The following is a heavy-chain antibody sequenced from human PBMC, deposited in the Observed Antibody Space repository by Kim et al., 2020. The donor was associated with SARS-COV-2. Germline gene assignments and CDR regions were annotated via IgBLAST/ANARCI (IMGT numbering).Heavy chain of an antibody. CDR2: ISWNSGSI. Sequence: GGSLRLSCAASGFTFDDYAMHWVRQAPGKGLEWVSGISWNSGSIGYADSVKGRFTISGDNAKNSLYLQMNSLRAEDTALYYCAKGITMIVGLGGGVDYWGQGTLVTVSS. V-gene: IGHV3-9*01. J-gene: IGHJ4*02. D-gene: IGHD3-22*01. CDR1: GFTFDDYA. CDR3: AKGITMIVGLGGGVDY.